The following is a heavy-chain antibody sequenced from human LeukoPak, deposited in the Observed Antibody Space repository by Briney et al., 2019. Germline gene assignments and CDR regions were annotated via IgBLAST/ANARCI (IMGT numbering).Heavy chain of an antibody. Sequence: GASVKVSCKASGYTFTSYGISWVRQAAGHGLEWRGWIGAYNGNTNYAQKLQGRVTMTTDTSTSTAYMELRSLRSDDTAFFYCAQDALFVVVPAAMLKNWFGPPGQRTLATVSS. D-gene: IGHD2-2*01. CDR2: IGAYNGNT. CDR1: GYTFTSYG. CDR3: AQDALFVVVPAAMLKNWFGP. J-gene: IGHJ5*02. V-gene: IGHV1-18*01.